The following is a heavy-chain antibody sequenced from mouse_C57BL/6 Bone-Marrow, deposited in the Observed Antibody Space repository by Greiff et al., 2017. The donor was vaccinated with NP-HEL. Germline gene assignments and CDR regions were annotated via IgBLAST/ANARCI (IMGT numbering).Heavy chain of an antibody. CDR1: GYTFTSYW. V-gene: IGHV1-50*01. CDR2: IDPSDSYT. D-gene: IGHD1-1*01. J-gene: IGHJ4*01. CDR3: ARATVVVLYAMDY. Sequence: VQLQQPGAELVKPGASVKLSCKASGYTFTSYWMQWVKQRPGQGLEWIGEIDPSDSYTNYNQKFKGKATLTVDTSSSTAYMQLSSLTSEDSAVYDCARATVVVLYAMDYWGQGTSVTVSS.